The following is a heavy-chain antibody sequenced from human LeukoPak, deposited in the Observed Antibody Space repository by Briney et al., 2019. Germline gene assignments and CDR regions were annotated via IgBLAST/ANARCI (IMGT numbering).Heavy chain of an antibody. J-gene: IGHJ4*02. CDR2: INRDGTEK. V-gene: IGHV3-7*04. CDR1: GFNFSDSR. Sequence: GGSLRLSRATSGFNFSDSRMTWVRQAPGKGLQWVANINRDGTEKHFLDSVEGRFIISRDNAKKSLYLQMSSLRPRDTAVYFCVRGDWYFEAWGQGTLVTVSS. CDR3: VRGDWYFEA. D-gene: IGHD2-21*01.